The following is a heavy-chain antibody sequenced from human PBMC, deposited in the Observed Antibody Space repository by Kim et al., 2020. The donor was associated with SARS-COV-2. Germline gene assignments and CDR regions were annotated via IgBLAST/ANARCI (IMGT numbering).Heavy chain of an antibody. CDR2: ISGDGGST. Sequence: GGSLRLSCAASGFTFDDYAMHWVRQAPGKGLEWVSLISGDGGSTYYADSVKGRFTISRDNSKNSLYLQMNSLRTEDTALYYCAKDMGYCSGGSCYGYSYYYGMDVWGQGTTVTVSS. CDR1: GFTFDDYA. D-gene: IGHD2-15*01. CDR3: AKDMGYCSGGSCYGYSYYYGMDV. J-gene: IGHJ6*02. V-gene: IGHV3-43*02.